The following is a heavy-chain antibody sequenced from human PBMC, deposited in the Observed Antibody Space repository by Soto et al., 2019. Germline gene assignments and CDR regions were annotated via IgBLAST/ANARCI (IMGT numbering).Heavy chain of an antibody. V-gene: IGHV3-30-3*01. CDR3: ARDSLLVRGVYYYYYAMDV. D-gene: IGHD3-10*01. CDR1: GFTFSSYA. J-gene: IGHJ6*02. CDR2: ISYDGSNK. Sequence: PGGSLRLSCAASGFTFSSYAMHWVRQAPGKGLEWVAVISYDGSNKYYADSVKGRFTISRDNSKNTLYLQMNSLRAEDTAVYYCARDSLLVRGVYYYYYAMDVWGQGTTVTVSS.